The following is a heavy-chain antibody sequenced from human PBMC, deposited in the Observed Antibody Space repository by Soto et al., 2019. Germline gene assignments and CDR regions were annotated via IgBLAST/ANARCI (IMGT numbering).Heavy chain of an antibody. Sequence: QVQLVQSGAEVKKPGSSVRVSCKASGGTLNSYTISWVRQAPGQGLEWMGGIIPVFGTTDYAQKLQGRVTMPADQSTGTAYLDLFSLRSEDTAIYYCSISNSYGRGDFWGQGTLVTVSS. CDR1: GGTLNSYT. D-gene: IGHD4-17*01. CDR2: IIPVFGTT. CDR3: SISNSYGRGDF. V-gene: IGHV1-69*01. J-gene: IGHJ4*02.